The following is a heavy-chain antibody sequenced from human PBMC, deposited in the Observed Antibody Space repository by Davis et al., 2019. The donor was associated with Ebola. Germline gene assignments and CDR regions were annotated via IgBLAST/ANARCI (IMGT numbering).Heavy chain of an antibody. CDR1: GFTFSGPP. J-gene: IGHJ4*02. CDR3: AKEIRPNDY. V-gene: IGHV3-23*01. CDR2: ISNTGDKT. Sequence: GESLKISCVVSGFTFSGPPMTWVRQAPGKGLEWVSSISNTGDKTYYANFFKGRFTISRDDSKNTLYLQMNSLRVEDTAIYYCAKEIRPNDYWGQGTLVTVSS.